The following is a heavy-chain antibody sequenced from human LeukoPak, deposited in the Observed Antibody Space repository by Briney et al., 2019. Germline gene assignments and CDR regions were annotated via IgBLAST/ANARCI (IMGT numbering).Heavy chain of an antibody. V-gene: IGHV4-59*11. D-gene: IGHD3-9*01. CDR2: ISDSGST. J-gene: IGHJ4*02. CDR1: GGSLSTHH. CDR3: ARSGDYDILTGSKYYFDY. Sequence: SETLSLTCVVSGGSLSTHHWSWIRQSPGRGLEWIGYISDSGSTNYNPSLKSRVTISVDTSKNQFSLKLSSVTAADTAVYYCARSGDYDILTGSKYYFDYWGQGTLVTVSS.